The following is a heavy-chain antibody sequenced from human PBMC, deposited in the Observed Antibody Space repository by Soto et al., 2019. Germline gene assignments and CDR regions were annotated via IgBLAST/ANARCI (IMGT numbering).Heavy chain of an antibody. CDR2: ISAYNGNT. V-gene: IGHV1-18*01. J-gene: IGHJ4*02. Sequence: GASVKVSCKASGYTFTSYGISWVRQAPGQGLEWMGWISAYNGNTNYAQKLQGRVTMTTDTSTSTAYMELRSLRSDDTAVYYCARDTWIQLWSQKDFDYWGQGTLVTVSS. CDR3: ARDTWIQLWSQKDFDY. D-gene: IGHD5-18*01. CDR1: GYTFTSYG.